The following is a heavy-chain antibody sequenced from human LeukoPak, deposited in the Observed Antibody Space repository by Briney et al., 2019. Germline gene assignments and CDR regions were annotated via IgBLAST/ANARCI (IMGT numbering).Heavy chain of an antibody. V-gene: IGHV4-39*01. D-gene: IGHD3-22*01. CDR1: GGSISSSSYY. CDR3: ARDKGEYYDSSGYLDY. Sequence: SETLSLTCTVSGGSISSSSYYWGWLRQPPGKGLEWIGSIYYSGSTYYNPSLKSRVTISVDTSKNQFSLKLSSVTAADTAVYYCARDKGEYYDSSGYLDYWGQGTLVTVSS. CDR2: IYYSGST. J-gene: IGHJ4*02.